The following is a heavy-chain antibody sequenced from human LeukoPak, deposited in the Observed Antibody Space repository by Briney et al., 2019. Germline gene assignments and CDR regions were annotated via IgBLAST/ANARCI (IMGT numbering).Heavy chain of an antibody. CDR1: GFTFSSYS. CDR3: ARDSVYCSSTSCYLGDYYYYGMDV. V-gene: IGHV3-48*01. J-gene: IGHJ6*02. D-gene: IGHD2-2*01. CDR2: ISSSSSII. Sequence: GGSLRLSCAASGFTFSSYSLSWVRQAPGKGLEWVSYISSSSSIIYYADSVKGRFTISRDNAKNSLYLQMNSLRAEDTAVYYCARDSVYCSSTSCYLGDYYYYGMDVWGQGTTVTVSS.